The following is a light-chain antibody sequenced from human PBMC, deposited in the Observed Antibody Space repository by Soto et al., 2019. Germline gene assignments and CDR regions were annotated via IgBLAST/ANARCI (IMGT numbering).Light chain of an antibody. V-gene: IGLV1-51*01. Sequence: SVLTQPPSVSAAPGQKVTIACSGSSSNIGGNSVSLYQQLPGTAPKLPIYDDNKRPSGIPDRFSGSKSGTSATPGITGFQTGDEADYYCGSWDSSLSAYVFGTGTKVTV. J-gene: IGLJ1*01. CDR1: SSNIGGNS. CDR3: GSWDSSLSAYV. CDR2: DDN.